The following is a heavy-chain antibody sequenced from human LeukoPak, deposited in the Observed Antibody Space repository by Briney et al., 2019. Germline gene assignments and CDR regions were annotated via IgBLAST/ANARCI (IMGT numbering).Heavy chain of an antibody. V-gene: IGHV3-23*01. D-gene: IGHD2-2*01. CDR2: ISGSGGST. CDR3: AKDLRYQLPLDASDI. J-gene: IGHJ3*02. Sequence: GGSLRLSCVASGFTFSNYAMTWVRQAPGKGLEWVSAISGSGGSTYYADSVKGRFTISRDNSKNTLYLQMNSLRAEDTAVYYCAKDLRYQLPLDASDIWGQGTMVTVSS. CDR1: GFTFSNYA.